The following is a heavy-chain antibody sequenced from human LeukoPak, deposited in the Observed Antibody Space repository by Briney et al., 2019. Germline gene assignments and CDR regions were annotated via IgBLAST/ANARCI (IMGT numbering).Heavy chain of an antibody. J-gene: IGHJ6*02. CDR3: AREGYYNMDV. V-gene: IGHV3-23*01. Sequence: PGGSLRLSCAASGFTFSSYAMSWVRQAPGEGLEWVSAISGSGGSTYYADSVKGRFTISRDNAKNSLYLQMNSLRDEDTAVYYCAREGYYNMDVWGQGTTVTVSS. CDR1: GFTFSSYA. CDR2: ISGSGGST.